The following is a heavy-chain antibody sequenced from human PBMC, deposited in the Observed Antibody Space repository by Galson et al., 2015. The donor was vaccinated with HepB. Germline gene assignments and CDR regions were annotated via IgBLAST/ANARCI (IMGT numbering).Heavy chain of an antibody. D-gene: IGHD3-16*01. CDR1: GFSLSTSGMC. CDR3: ARLSRGGGLNYYYYGMDV. CDR2: IDWDGDK. V-gene: IGHV2-70*11. Sequence: PALVKPTQTLTLTCTFSGFSLSTSGMCVSWIRQPPGKALEWLARIDWDGDKYYSTSLKTRLTISKDTSKNQVVLTMTNMDPVDTATYYCARLSRGGGLNYYYYGMDVWGQGTTVTVSS. J-gene: IGHJ6*02.